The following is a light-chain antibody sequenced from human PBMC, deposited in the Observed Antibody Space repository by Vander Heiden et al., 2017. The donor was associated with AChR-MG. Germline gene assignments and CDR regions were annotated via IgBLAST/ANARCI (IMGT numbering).Light chain of an antibody. CDR2: GGY. Sequence: QSVPTHSPPVPGAPGYRVTISSTGSTSNCRAGYDGHWHQHLPGAASHLLIYGGYRRPSGFPDQYSGSKSGTSASLSITGLQADDEADYYCQCYGSSLSGYVFETGTKVTVL. CDR1: TSNCRAGYD. J-gene: IGLJ1*01. CDR3: QCYGSSLSGYV. V-gene: IGLV1-40*01.